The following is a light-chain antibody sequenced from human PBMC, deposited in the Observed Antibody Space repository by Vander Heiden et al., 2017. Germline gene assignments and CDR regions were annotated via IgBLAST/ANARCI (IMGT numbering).Light chain of an antibody. CDR3: NSRDSSGNHLRV. Sequence: SSELTQDPAVSVALGQTVRITCQGDSLRSYYASQYQQKPGQAPVLVIYGKNNRPSGIPDRFSGSSSGNTAALTITGAQAEDEADYYCNSRDSSGNHLRVFGGGTKLTVL. J-gene: IGLJ2*01. CDR1: SLRSYY. V-gene: IGLV3-19*01. CDR2: GKN.